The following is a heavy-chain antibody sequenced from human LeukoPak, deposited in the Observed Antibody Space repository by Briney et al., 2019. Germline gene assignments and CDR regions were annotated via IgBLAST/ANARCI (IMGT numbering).Heavy chain of an antibody. V-gene: IGHV3-21*01. CDR1: GFTFSSYR. CDR2: IGSSSSYI. D-gene: IGHD6-19*01. CDR3: ARDRSPTVAAPAHFDY. J-gene: IGHJ4*02. Sequence: GGSLILSCAATGFTFSSYRMNWIRQDPGKGLEWVSSIGSSSSYIYYADSVKGRFTISRDNAKNSLYLQMNSLRAEDTAVYYCARDRSPTVAAPAHFDYWGQGTLVTVSS.